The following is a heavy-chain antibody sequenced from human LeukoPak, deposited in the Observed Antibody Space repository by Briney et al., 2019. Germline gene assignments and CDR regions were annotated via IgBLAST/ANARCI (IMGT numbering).Heavy chain of an antibody. Sequence: SETLSLTCTVSGGSISSYYWSWIRQHPGKGLEWMGYIYYSGSTNYNPSLKSRVTISVDTSKNQFSLKLSSVTAADTAVYYCASSTLSSGWLGDWFDPWGQGTLVTVSS. CDR3: ASSTLSSGWLGDWFDP. D-gene: IGHD6-25*01. V-gene: IGHV4-59*01. CDR1: GGSISSYY. CDR2: IYYSGST. J-gene: IGHJ5*02.